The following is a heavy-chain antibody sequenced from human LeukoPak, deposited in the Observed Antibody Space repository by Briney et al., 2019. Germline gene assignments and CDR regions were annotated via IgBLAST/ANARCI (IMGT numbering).Heavy chain of an antibody. D-gene: IGHD5-24*01. CDR2: ILPIFSTE. V-gene: IGHV1-69*05. CDR1: GATFSNCA. Sequence: ASVKLSCKASGATFSNCAISWVRQAPGQGLEWMGGILPIFSTENYAQKFQGRVTITTDESTSTAYMELTSLRSEDTAVYYCARGICGWLQSGRGYYFDYWGQRTLVTVSS. CDR3: ARGICGWLQSGRGYYFDY. J-gene: IGHJ4*02.